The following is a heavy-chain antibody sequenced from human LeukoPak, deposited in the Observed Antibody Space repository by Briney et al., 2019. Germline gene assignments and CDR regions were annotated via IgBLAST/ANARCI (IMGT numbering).Heavy chain of an antibody. CDR3: ASGYSPWLPPT. V-gene: IGHV3-21*01. J-gene: IGHJ5*02. Sequence: GGSLRLSCAASGFIFSSNSMNWVRQAPGKGLEWVSSISSTSSYIYYADSVKGRFTISRDNAKNSLYLQMNSLRAEDTAVYYCASGYSPWLPPTWGQGTLVTVSS. CDR1: GFIFSSNS. D-gene: IGHD5-18*01. CDR2: ISSTSSYI.